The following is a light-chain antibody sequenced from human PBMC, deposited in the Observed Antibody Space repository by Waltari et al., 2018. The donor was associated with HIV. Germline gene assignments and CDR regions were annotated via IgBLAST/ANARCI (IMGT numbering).Light chain of an antibody. Sequence: DIQMTQSPSTLSASVGDRVTIPCRASQSISSWLAWYQQKPGKAPKLLIYKASSLESGVPSRFSGSGSGTEFTLTINSLQPDDFATYYCQHYDTYPISFGQGTRLEI. J-gene: IGKJ5*01. V-gene: IGKV1-5*03. CDR2: KAS. CDR3: QHYDTYPIS. CDR1: QSISSW.